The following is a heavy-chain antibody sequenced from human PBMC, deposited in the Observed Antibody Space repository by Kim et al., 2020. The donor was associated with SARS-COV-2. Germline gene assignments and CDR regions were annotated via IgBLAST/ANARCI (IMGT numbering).Heavy chain of an antibody. D-gene: IGHD3-22*01. CDR1: GDSIKTYY. CDR3: ARGYFDNSGSSNPFDI. CDR2: IHHSGNT. Sequence: SETLSLTCSVSGDSIKTYYWSWLRHPPGKGLEWIGYIHHSGNTNSNPSLKSRVTISVDTSKNQLSLRLTSVTATDTAVYYCARGYFDNSGSSNPFDIWGQGTMVTVSS. J-gene: IGHJ3*02. V-gene: IGHV4-59*13.